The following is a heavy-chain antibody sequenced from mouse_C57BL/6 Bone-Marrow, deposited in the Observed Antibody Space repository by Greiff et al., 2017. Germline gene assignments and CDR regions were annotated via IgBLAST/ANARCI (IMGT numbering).Heavy chain of an antibody. V-gene: IGHV5-17*01. J-gene: IGHJ4*01. Sequence: EVQRVESGGGLVKPGGSLKLSCAASGFTFSDYGMHWVRQAPEKGLEWVAYISSGSSTIYYADPVKGRFTISRDNAKNTLFLQMTSLRSEDTAMYYCARDGPYAMDYWGQGTSVTVSS. CDR2: ISSGSSTI. CDR3: ARDGPYAMDY. CDR1: GFTFSDYG.